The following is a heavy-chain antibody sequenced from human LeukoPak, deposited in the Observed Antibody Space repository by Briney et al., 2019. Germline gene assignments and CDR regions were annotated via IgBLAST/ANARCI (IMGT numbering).Heavy chain of an antibody. CDR2: LTGGSDNS. D-gene: IGHD4-17*01. CDR1: GFTFSSSA. Sequence: GGSLRLSCAASGFTFSSSAMTWVRQAPGKGLEWVSSLTGGSDNSEHADSVKGRFTISRDNSKNTLYLQMNSLRAEDTAVYYCAKTVYFDLWGRGTLVTVSS. CDR3: AKTVYFDL. V-gene: IGHV3-23*01. J-gene: IGHJ2*01.